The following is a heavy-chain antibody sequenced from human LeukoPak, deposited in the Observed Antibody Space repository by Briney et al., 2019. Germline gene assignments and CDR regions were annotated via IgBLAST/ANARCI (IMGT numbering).Heavy chain of an antibody. CDR3: TRDTSTTWFDY. D-gene: IGHD2-2*01. CDR1: GGSLSSYY. Sequence: SETLSLTCTVSGGSLSSYYWSWIRQPAGKGLEWIGRIYTTGSTNYNPSLKSRVTMSVDTSKNQFSLKLSSVTAADTAVYYCTRDTSTTWFDYWGQGTLVTVSS. V-gene: IGHV4-4*07. J-gene: IGHJ4*02. CDR2: IYTTGST.